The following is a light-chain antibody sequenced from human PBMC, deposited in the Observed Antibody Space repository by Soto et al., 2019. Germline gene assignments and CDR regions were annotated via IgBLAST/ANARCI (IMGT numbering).Light chain of an antibody. CDR1: SSDVGGYNY. V-gene: IGLV2-14*01. CDR2: EVS. CDR3: SSYTTSSSLV. J-gene: IGLJ3*02. Sequence: QSVLTQPASVSGSPGQSITISCTGTSSDVGGYNYVSWYRQHPGKAPKLMIYEVSNRPSGVSNRFSGSKSGNTASLTISGLQAEDEADYYCSSYTTSSSLVFGGGTKLTVL.